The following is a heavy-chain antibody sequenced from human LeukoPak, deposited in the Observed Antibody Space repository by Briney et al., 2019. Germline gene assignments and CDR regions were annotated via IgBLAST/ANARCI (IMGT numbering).Heavy chain of an antibody. CDR3: ARGLRRSSGWLDHFYYYYMDV. Sequence: ASVKVSCKASGYTFTSYDINWVRQATGQGLEWMGWMNPNSGNTGYAQKFQGRVTITRNTSISTAYMELSSLRSEDTAVYYCARGLRRSSGWLDHFYYYYMDVWGKGTTVTVSS. V-gene: IGHV1-8*03. J-gene: IGHJ6*03. CDR1: GYTFTSYD. CDR2: MNPNSGNT. D-gene: IGHD6-19*01.